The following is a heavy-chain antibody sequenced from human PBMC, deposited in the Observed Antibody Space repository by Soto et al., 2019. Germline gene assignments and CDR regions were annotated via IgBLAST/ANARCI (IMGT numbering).Heavy chain of an antibody. D-gene: IGHD3-22*01. CDR3: ARDRPYYYYDSSGYFAPWFDP. J-gene: IGHJ5*02. CDR2: IYYAGST. V-gene: IGHV4-59*12. Sequence: SETLSLTCTVSGGSMISYYWSWIRQPPGRGLEWIGFIYYAGSTKYNPSLNSRVTISVDTSKNQFSLTLSSVTAADTAVYYCARDRPYYYYDSSGYFAPWFDPWGQGTLVTVAS. CDR1: GGSMISYY.